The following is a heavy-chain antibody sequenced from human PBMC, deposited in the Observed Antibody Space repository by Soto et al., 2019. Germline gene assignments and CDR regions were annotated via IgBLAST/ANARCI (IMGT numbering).Heavy chain of an antibody. CDR2: ISTDNGNT. CDR3: AREVKGDQLTVIDY. CDR1: GYTFTNSG. J-gene: IGHJ4*01. D-gene: IGHD1-1*01. Sequence: GASVKVSCKASGYTFTNSGISWVRQAPGQGLEWMGWISTDNGNTNYAQHLQGRVSMTRDTSTSTVYMELSSLRSEDTAVYYCAREVKGDQLTVIDYWG. V-gene: IGHV1-18*01.